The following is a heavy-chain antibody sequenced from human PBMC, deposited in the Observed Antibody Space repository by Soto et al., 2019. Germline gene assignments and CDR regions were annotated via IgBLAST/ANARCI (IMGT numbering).Heavy chain of an antibody. V-gene: IGHV3-66*01. CDR1: GFTVSSNY. CDR2: IYSGGST. J-gene: IGHJ4*02. D-gene: IGHD5-12*01. Sequence: GGSLRLSCAASGFTVSSNYMSWVRQAPGKGLEWVSVIYSGGSTYYADSVKGRFTISRDNSKNTLYLQMNSLRAEDTAVYYCARDRRKYSGYDPYYFDYWGQGTLVTVSS. CDR3: ARDRRKYSGYDPYYFDY.